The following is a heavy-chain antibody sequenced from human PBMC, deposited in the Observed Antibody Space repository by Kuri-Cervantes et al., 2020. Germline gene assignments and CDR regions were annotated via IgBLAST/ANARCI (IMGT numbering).Heavy chain of an antibody. CDR1: GYTFTSYY. J-gene: IGHJ4*02. D-gene: IGHD3-10*01. CDR2: IDPSGGSR. V-gene: IGHV1-46*01. CDR3: ARLSSYYGSGSYETEDY. Sequence: ASVKVSCKASGYTFTSYYMHWVRQAPGQGLEWMGIIDPSGGSRSYAQRFQGRVTMTRDTSTSTVYMELSSLRSEDTAVYYCARLSSYYGSGSYETEDYWGQGTLVTVSS.